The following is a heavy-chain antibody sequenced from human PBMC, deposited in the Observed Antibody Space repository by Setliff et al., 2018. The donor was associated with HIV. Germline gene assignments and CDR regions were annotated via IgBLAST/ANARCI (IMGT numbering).Heavy chain of an antibody. CDR3: ARQVYHDSGYYLDH. V-gene: IGHV4-4*09. CDR1: GGSFTTYY. D-gene: IGHD3-22*01. Sequence: SETLSLTCTVSGGSFTTYYWSWLRQPPGKELEWIGYFYTSGSTNYNPSLKSRVTISIDTSKNQFSLKLSSVTAADTALYYCARQVYHDSGYYLDHWGQGTLVTVSS. J-gene: IGHJ4*02. CDR2: FYTSGST.